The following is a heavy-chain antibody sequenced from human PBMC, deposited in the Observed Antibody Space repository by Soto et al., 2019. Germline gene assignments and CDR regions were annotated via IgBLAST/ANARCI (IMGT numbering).Heavy chain of an antibody. V-gene: IGHV4-59*01. CDR3: ARIRGLGEISPCFDY. Sequence: QVQLQESGPGLVKPSETLSLTCSVSGGSISDYQWNWIRQPPGKGLEWVGYIYYSGRTNYNPSLKSRVSPSLDTSTKQFSLRLRSVTAADTAVYYCARIRGLGEISPCFDYWCQGPLVTVSS. CDR2: IYYSGRT. D-gene: IGHD3-16*02. CDR1: GGSISDYQ. J-gene: IGHJ4*02.